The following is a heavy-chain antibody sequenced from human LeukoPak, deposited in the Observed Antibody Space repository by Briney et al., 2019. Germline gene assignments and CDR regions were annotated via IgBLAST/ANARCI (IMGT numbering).Heavy chain of an antibody. CDR3: ARASPVLRYLDWLSRNSNWFDP. CDR2: MNPNSGNT. Sequence: ASVTVSFKASGYTFTSYDIHWVRQATGQGLEWMGWMNPNSGNTGYAQKFQGRVTMTRNTSISTAYMELSSLRSEDTAVYYCARASPVLRYLDWLSRNSNWFDPWGQGTLVTVSS. V-gene: IGHV1-8*01. J-gene: IGHJ5*02. D-gene: IGHD3-9*01. CDR1: GYTFTSYD.